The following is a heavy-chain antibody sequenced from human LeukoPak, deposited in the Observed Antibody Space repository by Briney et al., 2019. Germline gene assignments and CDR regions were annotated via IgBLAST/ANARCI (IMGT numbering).Heavy chain of an antibody. D-gene: IGHD6-13*01. CDR3: ARDGAGSSSWYVFDY. Sequence: PSETLSLTCTVSGGSISSYYWSWIRQTPGKGLEWIGYIYYSGSTNYNPSLKSRVTISVDTSKNQFSLKLSSVTAADTAVYYCARDGAGSSSWYVFDYWGQGTLVTVSS. CDR1: GGSISSYY. CDR2: IYYSGST. V-gene: IGHV4-59*01. J-gene: IGHJ4*02.